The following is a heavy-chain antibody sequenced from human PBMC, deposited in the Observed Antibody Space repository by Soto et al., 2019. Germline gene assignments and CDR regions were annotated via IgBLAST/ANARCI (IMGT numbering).Heavy chain of an antibody. D-gene: IGHD6-13*01. CDR3: AKPSIAAAEGHYYGMDV. Sequence: QVQLVESGGGVVQPGRSLRLSCAASGFTFSSYGMHWVRQAPGKGLEWVAVISYDGSNKYYADSVKGRFTISRDNSKNTLYLQMNSLRAEDTAVYYCAKPSIAAAEGHYYGMDVW. CDR2: ISYDGSNK. V-gene: IGHV3-30*18. CDR1: GFTFSSYG. J-gene: IGHJ6*01.